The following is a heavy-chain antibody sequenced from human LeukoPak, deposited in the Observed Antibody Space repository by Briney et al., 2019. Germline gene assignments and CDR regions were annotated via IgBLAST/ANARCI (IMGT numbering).Heavy chain of an antibody. CDR2: IFPGDSDT. V-gene: IGHV5-51*01. CDR1: GYSFTIYW. Sequence: GESLKISCKGSGYSFTIYWIGWVRQMPGKGLEWMGIIFPGDSDTRYSPSFQGQVTISADKSISTAYLQWSSLKASDTAMYYCARGSLCSGGSCFFDYWGQGTLVTVSS. CDR3: ARGSLCSGGSCFFDY. D-gene: IGHD2-15*01. J-gene: IGHJ4*02.